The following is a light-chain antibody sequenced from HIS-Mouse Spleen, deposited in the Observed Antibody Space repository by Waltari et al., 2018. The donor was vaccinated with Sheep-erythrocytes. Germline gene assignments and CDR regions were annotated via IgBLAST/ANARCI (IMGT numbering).Light chain of an antibody. J-gene: IGLJ2*01. CDR3: SSYTSSSTLVV. V-gene: IGLV2-14*03. CDR2: DVS. CDR1: SSDVGGYNY. Sequence: QSALTQPRSVSGSPGQSITISCTGTSSDVGGYNYVSWSQQHPGKAPKLMIYDVSNRPSGVSNRFSGSKSGNTASLTISGLQAEDEADYYCSSYTSSSTLVVFGGGTKLTVL.